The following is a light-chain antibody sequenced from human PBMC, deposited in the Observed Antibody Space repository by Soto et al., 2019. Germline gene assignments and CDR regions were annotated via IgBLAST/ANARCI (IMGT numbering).Light chain of an antibody. CDR3: SSYAGSRTYVV. Sequence: QSVLTQPASVSGSPGQSITISCTGSSSDIGSYNLVSWYQKEPGKAPKLVIYEAYKRPSGVSARFSGSKSGNTASLTISGLQAEDEADYYSSSYAGSRTYVVFGGGTKVTVL. J-gene: IGLJ2*01. CDR2: EAY. V-gene: IGLV2-23*01. CDR1: SSDIGSYNL.